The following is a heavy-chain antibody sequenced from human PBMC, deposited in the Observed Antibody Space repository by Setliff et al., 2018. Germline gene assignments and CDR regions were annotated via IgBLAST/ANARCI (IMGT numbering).Heavy chain of an antibody. V-gene: IGHV4-59*01. Sequence: SETLSLTCTVSGDSISSYYWSWIRQPPGKGLEWIGYIYYSGSTNYNPSLKSRVTMSVATFENQFSLKLSSVTAADTAVYYCAKVITVFGVVIMENWFDPWGQGTLVTAPQ. CDR3: AKVITVFGVVIMENWFDP. CDR1: GDSISSYY. D-gene: IGHD3-3*01. J-gene: IGHJ5*02. CDR2: IYYSGST.